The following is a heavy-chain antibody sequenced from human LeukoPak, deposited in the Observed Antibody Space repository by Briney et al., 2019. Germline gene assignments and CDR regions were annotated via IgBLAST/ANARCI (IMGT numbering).Heavy chain of an antibody. CDR1: GFTFRSYG. Sequence: PGRSLRLSCAVSGFTFRSYGMHWVRQAPGKGLEWVAVISYDGTNKYYADSVRGRFSISRDNSKNTLYLQMNSLRAEDTAVYYCARRIDYWGQGTLVTVSS. V-gene: IGHV3-30*03. J-gene: IGHJ4*02. CDR2: ISYDGTNK. CDR3: ARRIDY.